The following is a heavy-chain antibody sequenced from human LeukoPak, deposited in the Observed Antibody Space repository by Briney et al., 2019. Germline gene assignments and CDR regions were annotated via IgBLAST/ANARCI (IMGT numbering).Heavy chain of an antibody. Sequence: GGSLRLSCAASGFTFDDYAMHWVRQAPGKGLEWVSGISWNSGSIGYADSVKGRFTISRDNAKNSLYLQMNSLRAEDTALYYCAKDIFGDYVGYYGMDVWGQGTTVTVSS. CDR2: ISWNSGSI. V-gene: IGHV3-9*01. J-gene: IGHJ6*02. CDR1: GFTFDDYA. D-gene: IGHD4-17*01. CDR3: AKDIFGDYVGYYGMDV.